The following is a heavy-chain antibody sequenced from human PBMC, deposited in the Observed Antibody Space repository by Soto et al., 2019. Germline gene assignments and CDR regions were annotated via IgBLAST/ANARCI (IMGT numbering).Heavy chain of an antibody. CDR1: GITVSTNY. CDR3: ARGHWVSAYGAGAYFDY. Sequence: EVQLVDSGGGLVQPGGSLRLSCAASGITVSTNYMSWVRQAPGMGLEWVSVIYSGVTTHYADSVKGRFTISRDNSTTTLYLHMSSLRAEDTAVYYCARGHWVSAYGAGAYFDYWGQGTLVTVSS. CDR2: IYSGVTT. V-gene: IGHV3-66*01. D-gene: IGHD3-16*01. J-gene: IGHJ4*02.